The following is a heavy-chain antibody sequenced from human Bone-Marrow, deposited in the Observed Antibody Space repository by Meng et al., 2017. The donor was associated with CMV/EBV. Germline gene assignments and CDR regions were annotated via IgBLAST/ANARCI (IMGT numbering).Heavy chain of an antibody. CDR1: GGTFSSYA. Sequence: SVKVPCKASGGTFSSYAISWVRQAPGQGLEWMGGIIPIFGTANYAQKFQGRVTITTDESTSTAYMELSSLRSEDTAVYYCARVPAGVVVPAAHDYYYGMDVWGQGTTVTVSS. J-gene: IGHJ6*02. D-gene: IGHD2-2*01. V-gene: IGHV1-69*05. CDR2: IIPIFGTA. CDR3: ARVPAGVVVPAAHDYYYGMDV.